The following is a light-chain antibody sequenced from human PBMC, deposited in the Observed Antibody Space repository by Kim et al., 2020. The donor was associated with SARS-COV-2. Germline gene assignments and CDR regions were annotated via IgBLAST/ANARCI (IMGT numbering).Light chain of an antibody. V-gene: IGKV3D-15*01. CDR3: QQYNNWPLT. CDR1: QSVNNN. CDR2: GAS. J-gene: IGKJ4*01. Sequence: GSPGERATLSCRASQSVNNNLAWYQQKPGQAPRLLIYGASIRATGIAARFSGSGSETEFTLTISSLQSEDFVVYYCQQYNNWPLTFGGGTKVDIK.